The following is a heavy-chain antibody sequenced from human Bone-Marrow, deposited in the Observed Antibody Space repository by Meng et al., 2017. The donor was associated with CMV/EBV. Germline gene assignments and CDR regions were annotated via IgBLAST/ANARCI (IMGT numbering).Heavy chain of an antibody. CDR3: ARVSRGSSWTTNWVDP. Sequence: ASVKVSCKASGYTFTSYGISWVRQAPGQGLEWMGWISAYNGNTNYAQKLQGRVTMTTDTSTSTAYMELRSLRSDDTAVYYCARVSRGSSWTTNWVDPWGQGTLVTVAS. J-gene: IGHJ5*02. V-gene: IGHV1-18*01. CDR2: ISAYNGNT. D-gene: IGHD6-13*01. CDR1: GYTFTSYG.